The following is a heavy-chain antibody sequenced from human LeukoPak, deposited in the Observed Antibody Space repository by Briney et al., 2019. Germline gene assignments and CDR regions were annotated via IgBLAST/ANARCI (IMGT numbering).Heavy chain of an antibody. CDR2: IYYSGST. CDR3: ARGGHYVWGSYRY. D-gene: IGHD3-16*02. V-gene: IGHV4-31*03. Sequence: SETLSLTCTVSGGSISSGGYYWSWIRQHPGKGLEWIGYIYYSGSTYYNPSLKSRVTISVDTSKNQFSLKLSSVTAADTAVYYCARGGHYVWGSYRYWGQGTLVTVSS. J-gene: IGHJ4*02. CDR1: GGSISSGGYY.